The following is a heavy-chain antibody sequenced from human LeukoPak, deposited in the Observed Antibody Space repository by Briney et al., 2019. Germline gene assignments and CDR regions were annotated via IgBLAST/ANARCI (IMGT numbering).Heavy chain of an antibody. CDR3: AKTNGYYSD. J-gene: IGHJ4*02. CDR2: ISGSGGTT. D-gene: IGHD3-22*01. V-gene: IGHV3-23*01. CDR1: GFTFSSYG. Sequence: GGSLTLSCAASGFTFSSYGMNWVRQAPGKGLEWVSGISGSGGTTYYADSVKGRFTISRDNSKNSLSLQVSSLRAEDTAVYYCAKTNGYYSDWGQGTLVTVSS.